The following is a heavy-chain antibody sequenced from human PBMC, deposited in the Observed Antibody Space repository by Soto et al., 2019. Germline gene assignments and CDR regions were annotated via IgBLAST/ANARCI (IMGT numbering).Heavy chain of an antibody. CDR3: ARDLPPYGGRRSPPTGAFED. V-gene: IGHV4-4*07. CDR2: VFGNGAGTP. CDR1: GGSFTGDY. Sequence: LSLTCSVSGGSFTGDYWSWIRQPAGKGLQWIGRVFGNGAGTPIYNSLLKSRARMSADPSKRQFSLTLTSVTAADTAVYYCARDLPPYGGRRSPPTGAFEDWGQGIMVTVS. J-gene: IGHJ4*02. D-gene: IGHD2-15*01.